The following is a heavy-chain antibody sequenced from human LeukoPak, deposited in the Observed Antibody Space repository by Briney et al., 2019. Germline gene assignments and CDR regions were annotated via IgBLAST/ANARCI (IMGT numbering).Heavy chain of an antibody. D-gene: IGHD6-13*01. Sequence: ASVKVSCKASGYTFMSYAINWVRQAPGQGLEWLGWISGHNGQSKYAQKFQGRVTLTTDSSTGAAYMELRSLRSGDTAIYYCARGRAAADDFDYWGQGTLVTVSS. CDR3: ARGRAAADDFDY. V-gene: IGHV1-18*01. J-gene: IGHJ4*02. CDR2: ISGHNGQS. CDR1: GYTFMSYA.